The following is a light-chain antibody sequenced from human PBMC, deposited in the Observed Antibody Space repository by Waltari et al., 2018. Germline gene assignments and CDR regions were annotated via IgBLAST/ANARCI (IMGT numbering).Light chain of an antibody. CDR2: GAS. Sequence: EIVLTQSPGTLSLSPGERATLSCRASQSVSSSYLAWYQQKPGQAPRALIHGASTRATGIPERCSGRGSGTDFTLTISRLETEDFAVYYCQQYGSSPWTFGQGTKVEIK. CDR3: QQYGSSPWT. J-gene: IGKJ1*01. CDR1: QSVSSSY. V-gene: IGKV3-20*01.